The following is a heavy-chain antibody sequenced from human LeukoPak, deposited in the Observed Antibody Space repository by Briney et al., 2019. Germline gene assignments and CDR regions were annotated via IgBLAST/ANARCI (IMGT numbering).Heavy chain of an antibody. CDR1: GFTFSSYS. D-gene: IGHD4-17*01. CDR2: ISSSSSYI. J-gene: IGHJ5*02. Sequence: GGSLRLSCAASGFTFSSYSMNWVRQAPGKGLEWVSSISSSSSYIYYADSVKGRFTISRDNAKNSLYLQMNSLRAEDTAVYYCARDPTWDYGTRPHNWFDPWGQGTLVTVSS. V-gene: IGHV3-21*01. CDR3: ARDPTWDYGTRPHNWFDP.